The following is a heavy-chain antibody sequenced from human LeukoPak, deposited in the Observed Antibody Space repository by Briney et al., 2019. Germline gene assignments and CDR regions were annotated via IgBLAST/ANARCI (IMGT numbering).Heavy chain of an antibody. V-gene: IGHV6-1*01. CDR2: TYYRSKWFY. D-gene: IGHD3-10*01. J-gene: IGHJ3*01. CDR1: GDSFSSNSAA. Sequence: SQTLSLTCALSGDSFSSNSAAWDWIRQSPSRGLEWLGRTYYRSKWFYDYAVSVKSRITINPDTSKNQFSLLLNSVTPEDTAVYYCTRDSGLGNDAFDVWGQGTMVTVSS. CDR3: TRDSGLGNDAFDV.